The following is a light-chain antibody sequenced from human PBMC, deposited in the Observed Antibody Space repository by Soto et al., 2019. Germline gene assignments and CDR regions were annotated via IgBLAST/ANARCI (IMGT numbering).Light chain of an antibody. CDR3: LQYVRSPPSWT. CDR2: DAS. V-gene: IGKV3-20*01. Sequence: ETVLTQSPGTLSLSPGERATLSCRASQSVSSSYLAWYQQKPGQAPRLLIYDASSRATGIPDRFSGSGSGTDFTLTISRLEPEDSAVYYCLQYVRSPPSWTFGQGTQVEIK. J-gene: IGKJ1*01. CDR1: QSVSSSY.